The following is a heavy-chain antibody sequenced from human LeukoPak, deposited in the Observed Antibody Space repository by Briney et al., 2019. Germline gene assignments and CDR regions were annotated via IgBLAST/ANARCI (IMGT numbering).Heavy chain of an antibody. Sequence: SDTLSLTCTVSGGSISSSSYYWGWICQPPGKGLEWIGSIYYSGSTYYNPSLKSRVTISVDTSKNQFSLKLSSVTAADTAVYYCARPPPYSSGYSLGDYWGQGTLVTVSS. CDR2: IYYSGST. CDR3: ARPPPYSSGYSLGDY. CDR1: GGSISSSSYY. J-gene: IGHJ4*02. V-gene: IGHV4-39*01. D-gene: IGHD3-22*01.